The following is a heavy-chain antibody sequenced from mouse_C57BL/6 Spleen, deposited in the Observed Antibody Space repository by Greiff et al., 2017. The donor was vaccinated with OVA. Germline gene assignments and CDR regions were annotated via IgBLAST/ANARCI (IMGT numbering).Heavy chain of an antibody. Sequence: VQLQQSGAELVRPGTSVKVSCKASGYAFTNYLIEWVKQRPGQGLEWIGVINPGSGGTNYNEKFKGKATLTADKSSSTAYMQLSSLTSEDSAVYFCARRYFLPWMDYWGQGTSVTVSS. CDR2: INPGSGGT. CDR3: ARRYFLPWMDY. D-gene: IGHD2-10*01. J-gene: IGHJ4*01. CDR1: GYAFTNYL. V-gene: IGHV1-54*01.